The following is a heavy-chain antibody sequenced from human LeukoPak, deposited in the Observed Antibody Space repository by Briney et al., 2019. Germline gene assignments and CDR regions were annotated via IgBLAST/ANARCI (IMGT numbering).Heavy chain of an antibody. D-gene: IGHD1-20*01. CDR2: FYTSGST. Sequence: GGSLRLSCVASGFTFSNYAMSWVRQTPGKGLEWVSVFYTSGSTYCADSVRGRFTISRDNSKNTLYLQMNSLRAEDTAVYYCARDITGTIDYWGQGTLVTVSS. V-gene: IGHV3-66*01. CDR3: ARDITGTIDY. CDR1: GFTFSNYA. J-gene: IGHJ4*02.